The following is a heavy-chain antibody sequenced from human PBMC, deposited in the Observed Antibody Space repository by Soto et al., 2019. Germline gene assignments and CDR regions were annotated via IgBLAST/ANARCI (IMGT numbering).Heavy chain of an antibody. J-gene: IGHJ3*02. Sequence: HGGSLRLSCAASGFTFSSYAMSWVRQAPGKGLEWVSAISGSGGSTYYADSVKGRFTISRDNSKNTLYLQMNSLRAEDTAVYYCAKLYLEAMVPFDAFDIWGQGTMVTVSS. V-gene: IGHV3-23*01. CDR1: GFTFSSYA. D-gene: IGHD5-18*01. CDR3: AKLYLEAMVPFDAFDI. CDR2: ISGSGGST.